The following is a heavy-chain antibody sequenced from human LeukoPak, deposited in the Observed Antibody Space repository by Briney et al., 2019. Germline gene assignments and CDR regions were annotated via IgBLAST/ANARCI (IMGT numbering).Heavy chain of an antibody. Sequence: ASVKVSCKASGYTFTGYYMHWVRQAPGQGLEWMGWINPNSGGTNYAQMFQGRVTMTRDTSISTAYMELSRLRSEDTAVYYCAREVTVTTNNWFDPWGQGTLVTVSS. CDR3: AREVTVTTNNWFDP. D-gene: IGHD4-17*01. J-gene: IGHJ5*02. CDR2: INPNSGGT. CDR1: GYTFTGYY. V-gene: IGHV1-2*02.